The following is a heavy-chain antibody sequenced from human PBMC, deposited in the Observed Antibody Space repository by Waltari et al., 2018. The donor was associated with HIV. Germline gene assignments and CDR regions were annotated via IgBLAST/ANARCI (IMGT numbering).Heavy chain of an antibody. Sequence: QMQLQESGPGLVKPSETLSLVCTVSGGSITSTSNHWGWIRQPPGKGLEWIGNIYHDGSTHYDPSLYDSSLRSRVTISLDTSSNHFSLKLTSVTAADTAVYYCASSITYVVCGAFDVWGRGTMVTVSS. CDR3: ASSITYVVCGAFDV. V-gene: IGHV4-39*02. D-gene: IGHD2-21*01. CDR1: GGSITSTSNH. CDR2: IYHDGST. J-gene: IGHJ3*01.